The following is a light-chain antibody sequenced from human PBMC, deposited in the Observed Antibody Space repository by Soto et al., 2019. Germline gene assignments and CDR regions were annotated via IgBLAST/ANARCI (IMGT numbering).Light chain of an antibody. CDR3: QQRSNWLGTT. J-gene: IGKJ5*01. V-gene: IGKV3-11*01. CDR1: QSISSK. Sequence: TQSPSTLPVSLGERPTLSCRASQSISSKLAWYQQKPGQAPRLLIHGASTRATGFPARFSGSGSGTDFTLTISSLEPEDFAVYYCQQRSNWLGTTFGQGTRLEIK. CDR2: GAS.